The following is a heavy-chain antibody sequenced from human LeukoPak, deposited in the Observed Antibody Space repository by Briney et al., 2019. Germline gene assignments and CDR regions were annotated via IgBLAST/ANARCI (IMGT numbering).Heavy chain of an antibody. V-gene: IGHV4-59*01. D-gene: IGHD5-24*01. J-gene: IGHJ4*02. CDR3: ARRTDGYDTPFGY. Sequence: SETLSLTCTVSGGSISSYYWSWLRQPPGKGLEWIGYIYYSGSTNYNPTLKTRVTISVDTSHHQFSLKLSSATAADTAVYYCARRTDGYDTPFGYWGQGTLVTVSS. CDR2: IYYSGST. CDR1: GGSISSYY.